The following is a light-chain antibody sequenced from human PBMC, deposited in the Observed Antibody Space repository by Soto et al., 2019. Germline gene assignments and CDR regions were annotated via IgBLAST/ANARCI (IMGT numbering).Light chain of an antibody. Sequence: EIVLTQSPGTLSLSPGERATLSCRASQSVPSNFLAWYQQKPGQAPILLIYGVSRRATGIPDRFSGSGSGTDFTLTISRLEPGDFAVYYCQQYDSSWTFGQGTKVEIK. V-gene: IGKV3-20*01. CDR1: QSVPSNF. CDR2: GVS. CDR3: QQYDSSWT. J-gene: IGKJ1*01.